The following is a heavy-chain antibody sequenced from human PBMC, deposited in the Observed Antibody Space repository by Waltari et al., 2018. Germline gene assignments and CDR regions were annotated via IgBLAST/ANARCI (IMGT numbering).Heavy chain of an antibody. CDR1: GFTFDDYA. V-gene: IGHV3-43D*03. D-gene: IGHD6-19*01. CDR3: AKDSRGYSGWVDY. Sequence: EVQLVESGGVVVQPGGSLRLSCAASGFTFDDYAMHWVRQAPGKGLEWVSLISWEGSTTSYADSVMGRFTISRDNSKNSLYLQMNSLRAEDNALYYCAKDSRGYSGWVDYWGQGTLVTVSS. J-gene: IGHJ4*02. CDR2: ISWEGSTT.